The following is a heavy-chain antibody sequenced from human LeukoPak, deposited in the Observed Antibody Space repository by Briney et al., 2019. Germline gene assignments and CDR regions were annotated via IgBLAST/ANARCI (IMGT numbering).Heavy chain of an antibody. CDR1: GGSISSRSYY. V-gene: IGHV4-39*07. CDR3: AREVGSTDYYYYMDV. J-gene: IGHJ6*03. CDR2: IYYSGST. Sequence: PSETLSLTCTVSGGSISSRSYYWVWMRQPPGKGLEWMGRIYYSGSTYYNPSLKSRVTISVDTSKNQFSLKMSSVTDADTAVYYCAREVGSTDYYYYMDVWGKGTTVTVSS. D-gene: IGHD3-10*01.